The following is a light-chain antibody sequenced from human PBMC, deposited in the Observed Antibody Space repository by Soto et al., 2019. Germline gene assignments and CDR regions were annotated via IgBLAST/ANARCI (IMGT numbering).Light chain of an antibody. CDR1: SSDVGSYNL. CDR2: EVS. CDR3: CSYGGRSTYV. J-gene: IGLJ1*01. Sequence: QSALAQPASVSGSPGQSITISCTGTSSDVGSYNLVSWYQQHPGKAPKLMIYEVSKQPSGVSNRFSGSKSANTASLTISGLQADDEADYYCCSYGGRSTYVFGTGTKVTV. V-gene: IGLV2-23*02.